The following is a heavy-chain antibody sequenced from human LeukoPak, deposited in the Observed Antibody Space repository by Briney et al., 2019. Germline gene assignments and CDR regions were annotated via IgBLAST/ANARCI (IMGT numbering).Heavy chain of an antibody. V-gene: IGHV4-59*01. CDR3: ARGDYGDMNWFDP. D-gene: IGHD4-17*01. J-gene: IGHJ5*02. CDR1: GGSISSYY. Sequence: KPSETLSRTCTVSGGSISSYYWSWIRQPPGKGLEWIGYIYYSGSTNYNPSLKSRVTISVDTSTNQFSLKLSSVTAADTAVYYCARGDYGDMNWFDPWGQGTLVTVSS. CDR2: IYYSGST.